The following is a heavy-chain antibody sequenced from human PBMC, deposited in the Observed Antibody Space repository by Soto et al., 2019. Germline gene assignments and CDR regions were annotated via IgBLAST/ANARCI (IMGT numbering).Heavy chain of an antibody. CDR2: ISGSGGST. J-gene: IGHJ4*02. CDR3: AKEARLRFLEWLASSFDY. Sequence: EVQLLESGGGLVQPGGSLRLSCAASGFTFSSYAMSWVRQAPGKGLEWVSAISGSGGSTYYADSVKGRFTISRDNSKNTLYLHMNSLRAEDTAVYYCAKEARLRFLEWLASSFDYWGQGTLVTVSS. V-gene: IGHV3-23*01. D-gene: IGHD3-3*01. CDR1: GFTFSSYA.